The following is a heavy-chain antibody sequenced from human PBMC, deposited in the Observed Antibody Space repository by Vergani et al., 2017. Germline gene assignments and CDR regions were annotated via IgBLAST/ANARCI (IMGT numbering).Heavy chain of an antibody. J-gene: IGHJ4*02. CDR1: GFTFSSYA. V-gene: IGHV3-30-3*01. Sequence: VQLLESGGGLVQPGGSLRLSCAASGFTFSSYAMSWVRQAPGKGLEWVAVISYDGSNKYYADSVKGRFTISRDNSKNTLYLQMNSLRAEDTAVYYCARGRGATYYDFWSGSHYLDYWGQGTLVTVSS. CDR2: ISYDGSNK. CDR3: ARGRGATYYDFWSGSHYLDY. D-gene: IGHD3-3*01.